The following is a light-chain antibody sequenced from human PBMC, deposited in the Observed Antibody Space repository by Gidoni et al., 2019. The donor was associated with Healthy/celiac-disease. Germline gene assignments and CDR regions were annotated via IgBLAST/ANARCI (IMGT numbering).Light chain of an antibody. CDR1: QSVSSSY. J-gene: IGKJ2*01. CDR3: QQHGSSPPYT. CDR2: GAS. V-gene: IGKV3-20*01. Sequence: ERVLTQSPGTLSLSPGERATLSCRASQSVSSSYLAWYQQKPGQAPRLLIYGASSRATGIPARFSGSGSGTAFTLTISRLEPEDFAVYYCQQHGSSPPYTFGQGTKLEIK.